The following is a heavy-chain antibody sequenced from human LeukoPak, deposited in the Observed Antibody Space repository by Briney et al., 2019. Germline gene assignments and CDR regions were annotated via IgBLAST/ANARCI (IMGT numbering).Heavy chain of an antibody. J-gene: IGHJ5*02. D-gene: IGHD5-12*01. CDR2: ISWSSDNI. CDR1: GFTFDDYA. V-gene: IGHV3-9*01. Sequence: PGGSLRLSCAASGFTFDDYAMHWVRQAPGKGLEWVSGISWSSDNIDYADSVKGRFTISRDNAKNSLYLQMNSLRVGDTALYYCAKDSGSSSGYESWFDPWGQGTLVTVSS. CDR3: AKDSGSSSGYESWFDP.